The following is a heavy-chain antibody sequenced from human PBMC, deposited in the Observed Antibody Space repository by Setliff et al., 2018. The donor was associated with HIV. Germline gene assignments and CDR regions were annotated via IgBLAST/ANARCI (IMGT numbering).Heavy chain of an antibody. J-gene: IGHJ3*02. V-gene: IGHV4-4*09. CDR3: AREHCSGGSCNGFDI. CDR2: IYISGTT. CDR1: GGSISTSY. D-gene: IGHD2-15*01. Sequence: PSETLSLTCTVSGGSISTSYWNWIRQPPGKGMEWIAYIYISGTTNYNPSLKSRVTISLDTSRNQFSLKLGSGTAADTAMYYCAREHCSGGSCNGFDIWGQGTMVT.